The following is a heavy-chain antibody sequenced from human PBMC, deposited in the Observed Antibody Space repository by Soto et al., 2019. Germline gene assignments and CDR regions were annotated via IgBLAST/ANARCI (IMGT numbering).Heavy chain of an antibody. CDR2: IYYSGST. D-gene: IGHD6-13*01. CDR3: ARSVGVAAAGPFDY. CDR1: GGSISSGGYY. J-gene: IGHJ4*02. Sequence: QVQLQESGPGLVKPSQTLSLTCTVSGGSISSGGYYWSRIRQHPGKGLEWIGYIYYSGSTYYNPSLKSRVTISVDTSKNQFSLKLSSVTAADTAVYYCARSVGVAAAGPFDYWGQGTLVTVSS. V-gene: IGHV4-31*03.